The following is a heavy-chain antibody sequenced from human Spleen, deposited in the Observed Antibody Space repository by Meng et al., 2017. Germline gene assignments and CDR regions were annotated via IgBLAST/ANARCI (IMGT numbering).Heavy chain of an antibody. CDR2: INHSGST. Sequence: QVQLQQWGAWLFKPSETLSLTCVVSGGSFSDYYWSWIRQPPGKGLEWIGEINHSGSTNYNPSLESRATISVDTSQNNLSLKLSSVTAADSAVYYCARGPTTMAHDFDYWGQGTLVTVSS. CDR3: ARGPTTMAHDFDY. V-gene: IGHV4-34*01. CDR1: GGSFSDYY. J-gene: IGHJ4*02. D-gene: IGHD4-11*01.